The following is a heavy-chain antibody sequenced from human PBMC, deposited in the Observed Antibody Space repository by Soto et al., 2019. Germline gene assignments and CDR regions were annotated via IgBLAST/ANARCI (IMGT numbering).Heavy chain of an antibody. D-gene: IGHD1-20*01. CDR1: GGSISSSIYY. CDR3: ARHHNWTSINLFDP. J-gene: IGHJ5*02. Sequence: SETLSLTCTVSGGSISSSIYYWGWIRHPPGKGLEWIGSIYYSGSTYYNPSLKSRVTISVYTSKNQFSLKLSSVNAADTAVYYCARHHNWTSINLFDPWGQGTMVTVSS. V-gene: IGHV4-39*01. CDR2: IYYSGST.